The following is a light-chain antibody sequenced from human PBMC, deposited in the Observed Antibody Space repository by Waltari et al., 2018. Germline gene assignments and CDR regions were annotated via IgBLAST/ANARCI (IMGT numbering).Light chain of an antibody. CDR3: QQYGSSPWT. CDR2: GAS. J-gene: IGKJ1*01. CDR1: QSVSSSY. Sequence: EIVLTQSPDTLSLSPGERATLSCRASQSVSSSYLAWYQQKPGQAPRLLIYGASSRFTGIPDRFSGSGSGTDFTLTISRLEPEDFAVYYCQQYGSSPWTFGQGTKVEIK. V-gene: IGKV3-20*01.